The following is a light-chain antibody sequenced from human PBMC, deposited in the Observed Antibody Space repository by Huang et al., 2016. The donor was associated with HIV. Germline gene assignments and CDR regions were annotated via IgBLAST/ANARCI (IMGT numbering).Light chain of an antibody. V-gene: IGKV3-15*01. CDR2: GAS. CDR1: QSVSSN. Sequence: EIVMTQSPATLSVSPGGRATLSCRASQSVSSNLAWYQQKPGQAPRLLLYGASTRATGIPARCSGSGSGTEFTLTISSLQSEDFAVYHCQQYNNWPRTFGQGTKVEIK. CDR3: QQYNNWPRT. J-gene: IGKJ1*01.